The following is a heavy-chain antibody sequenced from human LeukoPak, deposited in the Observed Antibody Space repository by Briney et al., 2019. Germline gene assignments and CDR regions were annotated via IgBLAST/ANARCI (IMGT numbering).Heavy chain of an antibody. CDR2: ISISSSDT. CDR3: ARGHYGLDV. Sequence: WGSLTLSCAASGFTFSSYSMIWVRQAPGKGLEWVSYISISSSDTQYADSVKGRITISRDNAKNSLYLQLNSLRAEDTAMYYCARGHYGLDVWGQGTTVPVTS. CDR1: GFTFSSYS. J-gene: IGHJ6*02. V-gene: IGHV3-21*05.